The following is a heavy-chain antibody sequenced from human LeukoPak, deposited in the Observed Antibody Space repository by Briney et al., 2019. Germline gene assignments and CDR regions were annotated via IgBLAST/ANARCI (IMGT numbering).Heavy chain of an antibody. D-gene: IGHD3-16*01. Sequence: PGGSLRLSCAASGFTFRSYAMQWVRQAPGKGLEWVSYITYNSGTIFYADSVKGRFTISRDNAKNSLYLQMNSLRAEDTGVYYCARDASLAGDRVEYWGQGTLVTVSS. V-gene: IGHV3-48*04. CDR2: ITYNSGTI. CDR1: GFTFRSYA. J-gene: IGHJ4*02. CDR3: ARDASLAGDRVEY.